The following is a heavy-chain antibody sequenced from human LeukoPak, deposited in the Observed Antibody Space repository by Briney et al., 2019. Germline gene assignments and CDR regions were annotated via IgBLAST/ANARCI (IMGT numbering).Heavy chain of an antibody. V-gene: IGHV4-61*01. CDR2: IYYSGST. J-gene: IGHJ4*02. Sequence: SETLSLTCTVSGGSVSSGSYYWSWIRQPPGKGLEWIGYIYYSGSTNYNPSLKSRVTISVDTSKNQFSLKLSSATAADTAVYYCARNYYDSSGHGNYFDYWGQGTLVTVSS. CDR3: ARNYYDSSGHGNYFDY. CDR1: GGSVSSGSYY. D-gene: IGHD3-22*01.